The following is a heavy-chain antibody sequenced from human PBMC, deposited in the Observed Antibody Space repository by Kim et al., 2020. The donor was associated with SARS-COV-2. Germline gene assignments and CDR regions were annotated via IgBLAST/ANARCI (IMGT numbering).Heavy chain of an antibody. CDR2: GSEK. J-gene: IGHJ4*02. Sequence: GSEKYYVDSVKGRFTISRDNAKNSLYLQMNSLRAEDTAVYYCARRGYFDYWGQGTLVTVSS. V-gene: IGHV3-7*03. CDR3: ARRGYFDY.